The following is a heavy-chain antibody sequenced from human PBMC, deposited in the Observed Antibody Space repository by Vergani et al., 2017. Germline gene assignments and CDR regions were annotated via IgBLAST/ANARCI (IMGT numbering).Heavy chain of an antibody. J-gene: IGHJ6*03. D-gene: IGHD3-16*02. CDR3: ARASLRALVGYYYYMDV. V-gene: IGHV4-4*07. CDR2: IYTSEST. Sequence: QVQLQESGPGLVKPSETLSLTCIVSGGSISPYYWSWIRQPAGKGLEWIGRIYTSESTNYNPSLKSRVTMSVDTSKNQFSLWVNSVTAADTAVYFCARASLRALVGYYYYMDVWGKGKTVVVSS. CDR1: GGSISPYY.